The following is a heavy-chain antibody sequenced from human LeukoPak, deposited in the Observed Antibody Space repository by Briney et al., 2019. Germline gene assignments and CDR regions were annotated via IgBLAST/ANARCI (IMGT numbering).Heavy chain of an antibody. J-gene: IGHJ3*02. CDR2: IKQDGSEK. CDR3: ARDNVASGSFDI. V-gene: IGHV3-7*01. CDR1: GFTFNSYW. D-gene: IGHD3-3*02. Sequence: GGSLRLSCVASGFTFNSYWMNWVRQAPGKGLEWVATIKQDGSEKHYGDSVKGRFTISRDKAKNSLYLQMSSLRAEDTAVYYCARDNVASGSFDIWGQGTMVTVSS.